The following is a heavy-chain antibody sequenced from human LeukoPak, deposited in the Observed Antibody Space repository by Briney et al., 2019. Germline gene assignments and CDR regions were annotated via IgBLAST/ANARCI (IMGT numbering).Heavy chain of an antibody. D-gene: IGHD5-18*01. Sequence: PGGSLRLSCAASGFTFSSYAMSWVRQAPGKGLEWVSTINGGGVNTHYADSVGGRFTISRDNSKNTLFLQMNSLRDEDTAVYYCAKETEVVDIAMVTFAYWGQGILVTVSS. CDR2: INGGGVNT. J-gene: IGHJ4*02. CDR1: GFTFSSYA. CDR3: AKETEVVDIAMVTFAY. V-gene: IGHV3-23*01.